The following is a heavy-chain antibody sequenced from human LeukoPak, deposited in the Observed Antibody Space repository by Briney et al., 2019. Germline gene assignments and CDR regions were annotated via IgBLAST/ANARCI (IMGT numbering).Heavy chain of an antibody. Sequence: GGSLRLSCAASGFTLSSYAMSWVRQAPGKGLEWVSGISGSVGSTYYADSVKGRFTITRDNSRNTLYLQMNSPRAEDRAVYYCAIPPGYSSGWYEVNSWGQGTLVTVSS. CDR3: AIPPGYSSGWYEVNS. J-gene: IGHJ4*02. V-gene: IGHV3-23*01. D-gene: IGHD6-13*01. CDR1: GFTLSSYA. CDR2: ISGSVGST.